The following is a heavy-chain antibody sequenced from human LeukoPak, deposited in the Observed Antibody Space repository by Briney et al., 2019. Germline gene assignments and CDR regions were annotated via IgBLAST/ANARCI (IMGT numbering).Heavy chain of an antibody. J-gene: IGHJ6*03. CDR3: ARVRRPSYDFWSGYYTDYYYYYVDV. V-gene: IGHV4-34*01. Sequence: SETLSLTCAVYGGSFSGYYWSWIRQPPGKGLEWIGEINHSGSTNYNPSLKSRVTISVDTSKNQFSLKLSSVTAADTAVYYCARVRRPSYDFWSGYYTDYYYYYVDVWGKGTTVTVSS. CDR2: INHSGST. CDR1: GGSFSGYY. D-gene: IGHD3-3*01.